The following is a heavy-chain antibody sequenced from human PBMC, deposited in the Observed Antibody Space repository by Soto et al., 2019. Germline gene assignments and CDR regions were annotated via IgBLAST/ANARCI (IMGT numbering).Heavy chain of an antibody. CDR1: GFTVSGKY. Sequence: HPGGSLRLSCAASGFTVSGKYMSWVRQAPGKGLEWVAVIDSGDSTYYADSVKGRFTISRDNSKNTLDLQMNSLRAEDTAVYYCARGPIVVVPAANDYYYGLDVWGQGTTVTVSS. CDR3: ARGPIVVVPAANDYYYGLDV. V-gene: IGHV3-53*01. CDR2: IDSGDST. D-gene: IGHD2-2*01. J-gene: IGHJ6*02.